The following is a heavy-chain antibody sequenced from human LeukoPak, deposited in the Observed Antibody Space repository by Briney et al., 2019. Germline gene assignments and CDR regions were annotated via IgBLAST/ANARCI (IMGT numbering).Heavy chain of an antibody. V-gene: IGHV3-48*03. CDR1: GFTFSSYE. D-gene: IGHD6-19*01. CDR2: ISSSGSTI. J-gene: IGHJ5*02. CDR3: ATTIAVAGP. Sequence: GGSLRLSCAASGFTFSSYEMNWVRQAPGKGLEWVSYISSSGSTIYYADTVKGRFTISRDNAKNSLYLQMNSLRAEDTAVYYCATTIAVAGPWGQGTLVTVSS.